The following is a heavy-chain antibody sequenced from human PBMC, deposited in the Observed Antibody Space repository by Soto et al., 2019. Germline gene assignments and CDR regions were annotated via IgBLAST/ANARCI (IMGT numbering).Heavy chain of an antibody. CDR3: ARDLGEYYYDSSGYYYEGSY. Sequence: GGSLRLSCAASGFTFSSYSMNWVRQAPGKGLEWVSSISSSSSYIYYADSVKGRFTISRDNAKNSLYLQMNSLRAEDTAVYYCARDLGEYYYDSSGYYYEGSYWGQGTLVTVSS. V-gene: IGHV3-21*01. J-gene: IGHJ4*02. D-gene: IGHD3-22*01. CDR2: ISSSSSYI. CDR1: GFTFSSYS.